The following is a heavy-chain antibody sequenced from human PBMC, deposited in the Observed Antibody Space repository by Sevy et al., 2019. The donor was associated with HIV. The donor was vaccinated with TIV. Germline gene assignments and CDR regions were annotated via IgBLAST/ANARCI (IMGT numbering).Heavy chain of an antibody. Sequence: GGSLRLSCAASGFTFSSYSMNWVRQAPGKGLEWVSSISSSSSYIYYADSVKGRFTISRDNAKNSLYLQMSSLRAEDTAVYHCVKGGLRFGGLEPLDYWGLGTLVTVSS. J-gene: IGHJ4*02. CDR2: ISSSSSYI. D-gene: IGHD3-10*01. V-gene: IGHV3-21*06. CDR3: VKGGLRFGGLEPLDY. CDR1: GFTFSSYS.